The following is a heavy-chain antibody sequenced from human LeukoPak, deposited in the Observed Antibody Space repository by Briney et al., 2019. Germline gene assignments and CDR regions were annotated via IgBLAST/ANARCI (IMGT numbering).Heavy chain of an antibody. D-gene: IGHD5-18*01. CDR1: GGSISSGSYY. Sequence: SETLSLTCTVSGGSISSGSYYWSWIRQPAGKGLEWIGRIYTSGSTNYNPSLKSRVTISVDTSKNQFSLKLSSVTAADTAVYYCARDSATAMADYYYYYMDVWGKGTTVTVSS. V-gene: IGHV4-61*02. J-gene: IGHJ6*03. CDR2: IYTSGST. CDR3: ARDSATAMADYYYYYMDV.